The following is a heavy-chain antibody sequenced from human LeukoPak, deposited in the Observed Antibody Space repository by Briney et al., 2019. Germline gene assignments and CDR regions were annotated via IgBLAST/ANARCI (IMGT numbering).Heavy chain of an antibody. D-gene: IGHD3-9*01. V-gene: IGHV4-39*01. Sequence: SETLSLTCTVSGGSISSSSYYWGWIRQPPGKGLEWIGSIYYSGSTYYNPSLKSRVTISVDTSKNQFSLKLSSLTAADTAVYYCANNVLRYFDWLPKLANYYYYYMDVWGKGTTVTVSS. CDR2: IYYSGST. CDR3: ANNVLRYFDWLPKLANYYYYYMDV. CDR1: GGSISSSSYY. J-gene: IGHJ6*03.